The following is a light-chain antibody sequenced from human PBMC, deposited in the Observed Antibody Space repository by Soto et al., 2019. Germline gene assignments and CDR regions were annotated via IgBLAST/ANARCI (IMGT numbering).Light chain of an antibody. CDR3: GTWDSSLSAYV. Sequence: QSVLTQPPSVSAAPGQKVTISCSGSSSNIGSNSVSWYQQLPGTAPKLLIYENNKRPSGILDRFSGSKSGTSATLGITGLQTGDEADYYCGTWDSSLSAYVFGTGTKVTVL. V-gene: IGLV1-51*02. CDR2: ENN. J-gene: IGLJ1*01. CDR1: SSNIGSNS.